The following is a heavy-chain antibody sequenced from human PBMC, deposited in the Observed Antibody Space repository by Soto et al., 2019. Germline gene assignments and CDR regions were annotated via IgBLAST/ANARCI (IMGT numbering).Heavy chain of an antibody. V-gene: IGHV1-2*02. J-gene: IGHJ3*02. CDR3: ASLHNYYDSSGYFPFDI. CDR2: INPKSGGT. D-gene: IGHD3-22*01. CDR1: GYTFTGYY. Sequence: ASVKVSSRASGYTFTGYYMHWVRQAPGQGLERMGWINPKSGGTNYAQKFQGRVTMTRDTSISTAYMELSRLRYDDTAVYYCASLHNYYDSSGYFPFDIWGQGTMVTVSS.